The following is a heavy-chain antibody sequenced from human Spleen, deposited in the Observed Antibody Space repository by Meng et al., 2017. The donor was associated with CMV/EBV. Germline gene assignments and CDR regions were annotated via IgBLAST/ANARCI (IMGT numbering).Heavy chain of an antibody. CDR1: YTLTNYG. D-gene: IGHD3-9*01. Sequence: YTLTNYGISWVRQAPGQGLEWMGWIRTSNGNTNSAQKLQGRLTMTTDTSTSTAYMELRGLRSDDTAVYYCARGYYDTLTGDTYNFDYWGPGTLVTVSS. V-gene: IGHV1-18*01. CDR3: ARGYYDTLTGDTYNFDY. J-gene: IGHJ4*02. CDR2: IRTSNGNT.